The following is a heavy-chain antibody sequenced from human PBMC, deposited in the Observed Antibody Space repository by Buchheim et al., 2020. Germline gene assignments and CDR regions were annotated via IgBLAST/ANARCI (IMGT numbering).Heavy chain of an antibody. J-gene: IGHJ5*02. CDR1: GGSFSGYY. V-gene: IGHV4-34*01. CDR3: ARVKGIAAARSWFDP. CDR2: IYYSGST. D-gene: IGHD6-13*01. Sequence: QVQLQQWGAGLLKPSETLSLTCAVYGGSFSGYYWSWIRQPPGKGLEWIGYIYYSGSTYYNPSLKSRVTISVATSKNQFSLKLSSVTAADTAVYYCARVKGIAAARSWFDPWGQGTL.